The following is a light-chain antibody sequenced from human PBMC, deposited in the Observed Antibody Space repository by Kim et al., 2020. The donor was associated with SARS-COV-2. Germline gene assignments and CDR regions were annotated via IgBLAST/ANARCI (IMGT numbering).Light chain of an antibody. CDR3: QQYNDWPLIT. CDR1: QSVSNN. V-gene: IGKV3-15*01. J-gene: IGKJ4*01. CDR2: GAS. Sequence: SPGEGVTLSCRADQSVSNNLAWYQQQPGQAPSLLIHGASTRAACIPARFSGSGSGTEFTLTISSLQSEDSAVYYCQQYNDWPLITFGGGTKVDIK.